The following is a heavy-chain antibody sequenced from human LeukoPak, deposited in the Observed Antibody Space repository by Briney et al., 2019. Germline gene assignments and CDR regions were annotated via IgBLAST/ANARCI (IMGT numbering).Heavy chain of an antibody. V-gene: IGHV1-2*02. D-gene: IGHD3-3*01. Sequence: ASVKVSCKASGYTFTGFHIHWVRQAPGQGLEWMGWINPNSGGTDFAQNFQGRVTMTRDTSISTAYMELSSLRSEDTAVYYCARGDTIFGVVPPFFDYWGQGTLVTVSS. CDR1: GYTFTGFH. J-gene: IGHJ4*02. CDR2: INPNSGGT. CDR3: ARGDTIFGVVPPFFDY.